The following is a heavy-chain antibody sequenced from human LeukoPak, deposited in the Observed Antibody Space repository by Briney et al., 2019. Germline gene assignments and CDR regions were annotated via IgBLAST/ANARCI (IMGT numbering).Heavy chain of an antibody. D-gene: IGHD2-15*01. CDR3: ARFCSGGGCPNPSFDY. V-gene: IGHV5-51*01. CDR1: GYSFNIYW. J-gene: IGHJ4*02. Sequence: GESLKISCKGSGYSFNIYWIGWVRQMPGKGLEWMGNIYPGDSDTRYSPSFQGQVTISAHKSISTAYLQWNSLKTSDTASYYGARFCSGGGCPNPSFDYWRQGSLVTVSS. CDR2: IYPGDSDT.